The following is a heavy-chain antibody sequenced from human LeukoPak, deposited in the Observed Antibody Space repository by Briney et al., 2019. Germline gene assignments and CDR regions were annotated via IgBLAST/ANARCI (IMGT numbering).Heavy chain of an antibody. D-gene: IGHD7-27*01. CDR3: AKTTNWGFHDNY. Sequence: GASVKVSCKASGYTFTGYYLHWGRQAPGQGLEWMGWINPNSGGTKYAQKFQGRVTMTRDTSISTAYMDLSRLTSDDTAVYYCAKTTNWGFHDNYWGQGTLVTVSS. CDR2: INPNSGGT. J-gene: IGHJ4*02. V-gene: IGHV1-2*02. CDR1: GYTFTGYY.